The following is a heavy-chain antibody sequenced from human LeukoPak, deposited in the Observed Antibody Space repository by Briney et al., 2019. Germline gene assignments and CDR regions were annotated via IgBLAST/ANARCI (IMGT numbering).Heavy chain of an antibody. D-gene: IGHD1-26*01. V-gene: IGHV4-34*01. CDR2: INHSGST. Sequence: SETLSLTCAVNGGSFSGYYWSSIRQPPGKGLEWIGEINHSGSTNYNPSLKSRVTISVDTSKNQFSLKLSSVTAADTAVYYCARAPSTLSRYSGSYYRPWGQGTLVTVSS. CDR3: ARAPSTLSRYSGSYYRP. CDR1: GGSFSGYY. J-gene: IGHJ5*02.